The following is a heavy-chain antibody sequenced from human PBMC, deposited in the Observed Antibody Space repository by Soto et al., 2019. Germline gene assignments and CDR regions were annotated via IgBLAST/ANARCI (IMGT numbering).Heavy chain of an antibody. CDR2: IYATGTT. V-gene: IGHV4-4*07. Sequence: SETLSLTCTVSGASISGYYWSWNRKSAGKGLEWIGRIYATGTTDYNPSPKSRVMMSVDTSKKQFSLKLRSVTAADTAVYYCVRDGTKTLRDWFDPWGQGISVTVSS. CDR3: VRDGTKTLRDWFDP. CDR1: GASISGYY. J-gene: IGHJ5*02. D-gene: IGHD1-1*01.